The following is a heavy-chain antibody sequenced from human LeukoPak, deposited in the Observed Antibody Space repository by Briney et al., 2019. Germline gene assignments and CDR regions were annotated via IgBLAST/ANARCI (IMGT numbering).Heavy chain of an antibody. CDR2: ISSSGSTI. J-gene: IGHJ6*02. V-gene: IGHV3-48*03. Sequence: GGSLRLSCAASGFTFSSYEMNWVRQAPGKGLEWVSYISSSGSTIYYADSVKGRFTISRDNAKNSLYLQMNSLRAEDTAVYYCAGVVTRIRRRIEYYYYGMDVWGQGTTVTVSS. CDR1: GFTFSSYE. D-gene: IGHD4-23*01. CDR3: AGVVTRIRRRIEYYYYGMDV.